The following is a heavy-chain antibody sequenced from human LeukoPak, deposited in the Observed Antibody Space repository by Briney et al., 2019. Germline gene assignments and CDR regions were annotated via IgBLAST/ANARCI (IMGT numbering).Heavy chain of an antibody. CDR1: GFTFTSYG. V-gene: IGHV3-30*18. J-gene: IGHJ6*02. CDR2: ISYDGSNK. Sequence: GGSLRLSCAASGFTFTSYGMHWVRPAPGKGLEWLAVISYDGSNKYYADSVKGRFTIFRDNSKNTLYLQMNSLRAEDTAMYYCAKDLSAARQFHYYYGLDVWGQGTTVTVSS. D-gene: IGHD2-2*01. CDR3: AKDLSAARQFHYYYGLDV.